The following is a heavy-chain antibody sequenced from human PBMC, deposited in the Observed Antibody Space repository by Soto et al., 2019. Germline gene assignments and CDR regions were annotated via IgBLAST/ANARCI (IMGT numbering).Heavy chain of an antibody. V-gene: IGHV3-30*18. J-gene: IGHJ4*02. CDR3: AKDRVGGTFYTPLAF. Sequence: PGRSLRLSCQASGFNFNNYGMHWVRQAPGKGLEWVAVITYDGSFQYYADSVKGRFTISRDNSKSTLSLHLNTLKPEDTAVYHCAKDRVGGTFYTPLAFWGQGTLVTVSS. CDR1: GFNFNNYG. CDR2: ITYDGSFQ. D-gene: IGHD1-7*01.